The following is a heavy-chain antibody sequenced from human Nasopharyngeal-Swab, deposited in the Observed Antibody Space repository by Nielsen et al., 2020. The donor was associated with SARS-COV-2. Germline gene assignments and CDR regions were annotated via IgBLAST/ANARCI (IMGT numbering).Heavy chain of an antibody. CDR2: IWYDGSNK. V-gene: IGHV3-33*01. D-gene: IGHD3-10*01. CDR3: ARERTYYYGSGAPRRYYYGMDV. Sequence: GESLKISCAASGFTFSSYGMHWVRQAPGKGLEWVAVIWYDGSNKYYADSVKGRFTISRDNSKNTLYLQMNSLRAEDTAVYYCARERTYYYGSGAPRRYYYGMDVWGQGTTVTVSS. CDR1: GFTFSSYG. J-gene: IGHJ6*02.